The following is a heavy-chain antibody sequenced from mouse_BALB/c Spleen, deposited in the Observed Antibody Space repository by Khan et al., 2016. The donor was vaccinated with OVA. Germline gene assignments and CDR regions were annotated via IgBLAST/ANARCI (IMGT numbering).Heavy chain of an antibody. CDR1: GYSITSGYG. V-gene: IGHV3-2*02. Sequence: EVQLVESGPGLVKPSQSLSLTCTVTGYSITSGYGWNWIRQFPGNKLEWMGYISYSGSTNYNPSLKSRISITRDTSKNQFFLQLNSVTTEDTAPYYCSRTARIKGWGQGTNLTVSS. CDR3: SRTARIKG. CDR2: ISYSGST. D-gene: IGHD1-2*01. J-gene: IGHJ2*01.